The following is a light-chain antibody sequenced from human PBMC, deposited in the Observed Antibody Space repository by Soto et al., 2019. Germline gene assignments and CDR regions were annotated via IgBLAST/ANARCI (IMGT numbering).Light chain of an antibody. J-gene: IGKJ5*01. CDR2: AAS. V-gene: IGKV1-39*01. Sequence: DIQLTQSPSSLSASVGDRVTMTCRASETISTFLNWYQHKPGKAPKLLISAASRLQSGVPPRFSGSGSGTDFTLTINSLRPEDFASYYCQQSYSSSPITFCPGARLENK. CDR3: QQSYSSSPIT. CDR1: ETISTF.